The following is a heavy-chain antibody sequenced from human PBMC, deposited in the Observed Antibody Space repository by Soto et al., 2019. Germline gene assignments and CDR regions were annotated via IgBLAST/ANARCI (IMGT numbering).Heavy chain of an antibody. CDR2: IYYAGTT. Sequence: TSETLCVRWSVAGGSLGAIGWSWFRQRPGKGLEWIGYIYYAGTTTYNPSLKSRVSISLDTSKKEVSLKLTSVTAADTAVYYCARLGAYYQALDPWVRGTLVTVSS. D-gene: IGHD3-22*01. J-gene: IGHJ5*02. CDR1: GGSLGAIG. CDR3: ARLGAYYQALDP. V-gene: IGHV4-59*08.